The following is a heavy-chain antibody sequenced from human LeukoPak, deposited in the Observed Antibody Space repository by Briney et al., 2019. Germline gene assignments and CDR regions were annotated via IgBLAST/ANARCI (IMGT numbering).Heavy chain of an antibody. CDR2: ISSSGSTI. V-gene: IGHV3-11*04. J-gene: IGHJ5*02. CDR1: GFTFRDCY. Sequence: GGSLRLSCAASGFTFRDCYMGWIRQAPGKGLEWVSYISSSGSTIYYADSVKGRFTNSRDNAKNSLYLQMNSPRAEDTAVYYCARDTDYDFWSGYSNRIGWFDPWGQGTLVTVSS. CDR3: ARDTDYDFWSGYSNRIGWFDP. D-gene: IGHD3-3*01.